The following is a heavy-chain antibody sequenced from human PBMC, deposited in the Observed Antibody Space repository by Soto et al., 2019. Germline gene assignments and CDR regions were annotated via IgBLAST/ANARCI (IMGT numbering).Heavy chain of an antibody. CDR2: IYYSGST. D-gene: IGHD2-2*01. CDR1: GGSISSYY. CDR3: ARNTRYCSSTSCNWYFGL. J-gene: IGHJ4*02. Sequence: SETLSLTCTVSGGSISSYYWSWIRQPPGKGLEWIGYIYYSGSTNYNPSLKSRVTISVDTSKNQFSLKLSSVTAADTAVYYCARNTRYCSSTSCNWYFGLWGQGTLVTVSS. V-gene: IGHV4-59*12.